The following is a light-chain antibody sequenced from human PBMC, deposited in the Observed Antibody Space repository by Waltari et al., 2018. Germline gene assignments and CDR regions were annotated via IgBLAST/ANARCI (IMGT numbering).Light chain of an antibody. Sequence: DIVMTQSPLSLPVTAGEPASISCRSRQSLLPSNGYNYLDWYLQKPGQSPQLLIYLGSNRASGVPDRFSGSGSGTDFTLKISRVEAEDVGVYYCMQALQTPITFGQGTRLEIK. J-gene: IGKJ5*01. V-gene: IGKV2-28*01. CDR3: MQALQTPIT. CDR1: QSLLPSNGYNY. CDR2: LGS.